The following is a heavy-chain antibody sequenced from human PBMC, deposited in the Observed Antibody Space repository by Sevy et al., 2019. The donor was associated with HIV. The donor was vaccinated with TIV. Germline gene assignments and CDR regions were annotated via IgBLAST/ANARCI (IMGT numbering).Heavy chain of an antibody. V-gene: IGHV3-30*03. CDR3: ARGLAALPGYYYGMDV. D-gene: IGHD6-6*01. CDR2: ILYDSSNK. Sequence: GGSLRLSCAVSGFTFGSYGMHWVRQAPGKGLEWVAVILYDSSNKYYGDSVKGGFTISRDNSKNTLYLQMNSLRTDDTAVYYCARGLAALPGYYYGMDVWGQGTTVTVSS. J-gene: IGHJ6*02. CDR1: GFTFGSYG.